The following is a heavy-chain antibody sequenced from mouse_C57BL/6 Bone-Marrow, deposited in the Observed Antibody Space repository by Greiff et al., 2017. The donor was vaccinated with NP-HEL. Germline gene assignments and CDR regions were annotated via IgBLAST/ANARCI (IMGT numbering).Heavy chain of an antibody. J-gene: IGHJ2*01. D-gene: IGHD1-1*01. CDR3: AREGATVVGFDY. V-gene: IGHV1-59*01. CDR1: GYTFTSYW. Sequence: VQLQQPGAELVRPGTSVKLSCKASGYTFTSYWMHWVKQRPGQGLEWIGVIDPSDSYTNYNQKFKGKATLTVDTSSSTAYMQLSSLTSEDSAVYDCAREGATVVGFDYWDRGTALTVTS. CDR2: IDPSDSYT.